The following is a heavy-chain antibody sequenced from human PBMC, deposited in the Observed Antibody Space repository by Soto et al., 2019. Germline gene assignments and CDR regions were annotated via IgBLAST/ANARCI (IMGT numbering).Heavy chain of an antibody. CDR2: ISSNSAYI. J-gene: IGHJ5*02. V-gene: IGHV3-21*01. CDR1: GFTFRSFT. D-gene: IGHD6-13*01. CDR3: TRDASRDSSARGWFDP. Sequence: PGGSLRLSCAASGFTFRSFTMNWVRQSPGKGLEWVSTISSNSAYIYYTDALRGRFTISRHNAKNSLHLQMNSLRAEDTAVYYCTRDASRDSSARGWFDPWGPGTLVTAPQ.